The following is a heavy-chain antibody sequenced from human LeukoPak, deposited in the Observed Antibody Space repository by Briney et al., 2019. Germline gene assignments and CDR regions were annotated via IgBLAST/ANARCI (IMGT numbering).Heavy chain of an antibody. V-gene: IGHV3-21*01. CDR1: GFTFSTYT. J-gene: IGHJ5*02. CDR2: ISSSSSYI. Sequence: PGGSLRLSCAASGFTFSTYTINWVRQAPGKGLEWVSSISSSSSYIYYADSVKGRFTISRDNAKNSLYLQMNSLRAEDTAVYYCARANLTADIVVVPAAFDPWGQGTQVTVSS. CDR3: ARANLTADIVVVPAAFDP. D-gene: IGHD2-2*01.